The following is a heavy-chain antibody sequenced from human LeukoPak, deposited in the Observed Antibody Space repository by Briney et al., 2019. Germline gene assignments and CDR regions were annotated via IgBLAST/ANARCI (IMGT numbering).Heavy chain of an antibody. CDR2: ISYDGSNK. D-gene: IGHD4-23*01. Sequence: GGSLRLSCAASGFTFSSYAMHWVRQAPGKGLEWVAVISYDGSNKYYADSVKGRFTISRDNSKNTLYLQMNSLRAEDTAVYYCARDFRTTVVTAEYFQHWGQGTLVTVSS. CDR3: ARDFRTTVVTAEYFQH. CDR1: GFTFSSYA. V-gene: IGHV3-30-3*01. J-gene: IGHJ1*01.